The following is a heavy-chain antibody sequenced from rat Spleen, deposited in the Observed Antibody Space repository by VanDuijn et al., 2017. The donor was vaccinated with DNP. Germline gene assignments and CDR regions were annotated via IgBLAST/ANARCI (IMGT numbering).Heavy chain of an antibody. Sequence: EVQLVESGGGLVQPGRSLKLSCIASGFTFTDFWMYWIRQSPGKGLEWVASINTDGDSTYYPDSVAGRFTISRDNARNTVYLQMSSLRSEDTATYYCAREAAFDYWGQGVMVTVSS. V-gene: IGHV5-58*01. J-gene: IGHJ2*01. CDR3: AREAAFDY. CDR1: GFTFTDFW. CDR2: INTDGDST.